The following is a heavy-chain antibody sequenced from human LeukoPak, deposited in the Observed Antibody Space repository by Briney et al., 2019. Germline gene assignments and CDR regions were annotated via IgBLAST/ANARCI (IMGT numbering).Heavy chain of an antibody. D-gene: IGHD6-19*01. Sequence: AGVKVSCKASGYTFTNYNIQGVRQASGPGLERMGGMNPNRGNTDSTQKFQGKLSMTRDTPVSTAYMELTSLRSDHTAVYYCARRVADHFDYWGQGTLVTVSS. J-gene: IGHJ4*02. CDR2: MNPNRGNT. V-gene: IGHV1-8*01. CDR1: GYTFTNYN. CDR3: ARRVADHFDY.